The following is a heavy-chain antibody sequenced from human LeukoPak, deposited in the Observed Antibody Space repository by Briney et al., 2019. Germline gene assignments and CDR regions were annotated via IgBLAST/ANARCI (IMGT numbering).Heavy chain of an antibody. Sequence: ASVKVSCKASGYTFTSYGISWVRQAPGQGLEWMGWISAYNGNTNYAQKLQGRVTMTTDTSTSTAYMELRSLRSDDTAVYYCARDLAYCSGASCTSTKLPFDPWGQGTLVTVSS. V-gene: IGHV1-18*01. CDR3: ARDLAYCSGASCTSTKLPFDP. J-gene: IGHJ5*02. D-gene: IGHD2-15*01. CDR1: GYTFTSYG. CDR2: ISAYNGNT.